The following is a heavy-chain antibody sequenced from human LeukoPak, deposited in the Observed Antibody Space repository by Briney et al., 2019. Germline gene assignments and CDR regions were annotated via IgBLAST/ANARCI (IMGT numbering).Heavy chain of an antibody. Sequence: SVKVSCKASGGTFSSYAISWVRQAPGQGLEWMGRIIPILGIANYAQKFQGRVTITADKSTSTAYMELSSLRSEDTAVYYCARDSFRIAAAAYHYYGMDVWGQGTTVTVSS. V-gene: IGHV1-69*04. CDR2: IIPILGIA. J-gene: IGHJ6*02. D-gene: IGHD6-13*01. CDR3: ARDSFRIAAAAYHYYGMDV. CDR1: GGTFSSYA.